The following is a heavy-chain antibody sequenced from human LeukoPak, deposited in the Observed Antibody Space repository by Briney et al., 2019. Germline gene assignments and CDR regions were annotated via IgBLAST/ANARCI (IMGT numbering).Heavy chain of an antibody. CDR1: GGTFSSYA. Sequence: SVTVSCTASGGTFSSYAISWVRQAPGQGLEWMGGIIPIFGTANYAQKFQGRVTITADESTSTAYMELSSLRSEDTAVYYCARPDQTAYCGGDCYSGNAFDIWGQGTMVTVSS. CDR3: ARPDQTAYCGGDCYSGNAFDI. CDR2: IIPIFGTA. V-gene: IGHV1-69*13. D-gene: IGHD2-21*02. J-gene: IGHJ3*02.